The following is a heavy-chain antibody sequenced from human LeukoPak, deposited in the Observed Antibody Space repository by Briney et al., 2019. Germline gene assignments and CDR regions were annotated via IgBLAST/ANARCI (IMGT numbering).Heavy chain of an antibody. CDR2: IKSKTDGGTT. V-gene: IGHV3-15*01. CDR3: TTGFSTGN. D-gene: IGHD2/OR15-2a*01. J-gene: IGHJ4*02. Sequence: GGSLRLSCAAPGITVSDAWMSWVRQAPGKGLECVGRIKSKTDGGTTDYAAPVKGRFTVSRDDSKNTLYLQINSLRTEDTALYYCTTGFSTGNWGQGTLVTVSS. CDR1: GITVSDAW.